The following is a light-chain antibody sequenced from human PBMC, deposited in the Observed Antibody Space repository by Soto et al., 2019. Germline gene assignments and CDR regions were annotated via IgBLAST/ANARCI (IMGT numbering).Light chain of an antibody. CDR2: EVS. V-gene: IGLV2-14*01. CDR1: SSDVGGYNY. J-gene: IGLJ1*01. Sequence: QSALTQPASVSGSPGQSITISCTGTSSDVGGYNYVSWYQQYPGKAPKLMIYEVSNRPSGVSNRFSGSKSGNTASLTISGLQAEDEADYYCSSYTSSNYVFGTGTKLTVL. CDR3: SSYTSSNYV.